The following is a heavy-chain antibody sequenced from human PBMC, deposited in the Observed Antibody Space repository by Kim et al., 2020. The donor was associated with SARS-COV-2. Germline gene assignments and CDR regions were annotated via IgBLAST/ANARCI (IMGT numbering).Heavy chain of an antibody. Sequence: ASVKVSCTASGYTFRTYTINWVRQAPGQGLEWMGWINTHTGNPTYAQGFTGRFVFSLDTSVSTAYLQISDLRADDTAFYYCARVAYSGYEIAVAASFDYWGQGALVTVSS. CDR1: GYTFRTYT. D-gene: IGHD5-12*01. CDR3: ARVAYSGYEIAVAASFDY. J-gene: IGHJ4*02. CDR2: INTHTGNP. V-gene: IGHV7-4-1*02.